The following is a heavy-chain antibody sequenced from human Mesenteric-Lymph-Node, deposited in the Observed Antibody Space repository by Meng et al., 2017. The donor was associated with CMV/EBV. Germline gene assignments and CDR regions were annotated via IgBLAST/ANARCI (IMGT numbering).Heavy chain of an antibody. D-gene: IGHD6-13*01. J-gene: IGHJ4*02. V-gene: IGHV2-5*02. CDR1: GFSLSTSGVG. Sequence: QITLKESGPTLVKPTQTLTLTCTFSGFSLSTSGVGVGWIRQPPGKALEWLALNYWDDDKRYSPSLKSRLTITKDTSKNQVFLTMTNMDPVDTATYYCAHSSGIAAAGPFYFDYWGQGTLVTVSS. CDR2: NYWDDDK. CDR3: AHSSGIAAAGPFYFDY.